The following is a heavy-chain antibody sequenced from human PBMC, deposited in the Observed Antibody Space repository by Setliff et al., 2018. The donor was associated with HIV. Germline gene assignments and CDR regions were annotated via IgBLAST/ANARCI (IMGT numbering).Heavy chain of an antibody. CDR1: GFSFTDVW. CDR2: IKSRTDGGAT. Sequence: KAGGSLRLSCAASGFSFTDVWMNWVRQAPGKGLEWVGRIKSRTDGGATDYAAPVKGRFSISRDDSKKTLYLQMDSLKTEDTAMYYCIWSGSSGLYYFDHWGQGTLVTVSS. CDR3: IWSGSSGLYYFDH. J-gene: IGHJ4*02. D-gene: IGHD3-22*01. V-gene: IGHV3-15*01.